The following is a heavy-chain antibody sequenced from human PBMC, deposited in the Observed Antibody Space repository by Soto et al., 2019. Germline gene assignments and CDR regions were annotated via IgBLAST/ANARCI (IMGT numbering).Heavy chain of an antibody. CDR3: ARDSRFSRYSGSYYPIY. V-gene: IGHV1-18*01. Sequence: QVQLVQSGAEVKKPGSSVKVSCKASGGTFSSYAISWVRQAPGQGLEWMGWISAYNGNTNYAQKLQGRVTMTTDTSTSTAYMELRSLRSDDTAVYYCARDSRFSRYSGSYYPIYWGQGTLVTVSS. J-gene: IGHJ4*02. CDR1: GGTFSSYA. CDR2: ISAYNGNT. D-gene: IGHD1-26*01.